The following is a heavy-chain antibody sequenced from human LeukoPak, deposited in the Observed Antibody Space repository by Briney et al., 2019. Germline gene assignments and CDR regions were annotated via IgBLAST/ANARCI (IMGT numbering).Heavy chain of an antibody. CDR3: ARDRGYGDYLNYFDY. D-gene: IGHD4-17*01. V-gene: IGHV4-59*01. CDR2: IYYSGST. Sequence: SETLSLTCTISGGSISSNYWSWIRQPPGKGLEWIGYIYYSGSTNSNPSLKSRVTISVDTSKNQFSLNLSSVTAADTAVYYCARDRGYGDYLNYFDYWGQGTLVTVSS. J-gene: IGHJ4*02. CDR1: GGSISSNY.